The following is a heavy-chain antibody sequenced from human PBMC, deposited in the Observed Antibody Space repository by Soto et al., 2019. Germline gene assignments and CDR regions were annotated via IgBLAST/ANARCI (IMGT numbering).Heavy chain of an antibody. V-gene: IGHV1-18*01. Sequence: QVQLVPSGGEVKKPGASVKVSCKTSGYSFTTYGISWVRQAPGQGLEWLGWISAYNGNTNNDQKLQGRVTMTTDTSTSTDYMELRSLSCDDTAVYYCAREGPAPYYYYGMDVWGQGSTVTVSS. J-gene: IGHJ6*02. CDR1: GYSFTTYG. CDR2: ISAYNGNT. CDR3: AREGPAPYYYYGMDV.